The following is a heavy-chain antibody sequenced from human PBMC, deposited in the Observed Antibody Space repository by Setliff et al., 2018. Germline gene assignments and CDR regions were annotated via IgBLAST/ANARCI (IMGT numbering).Heavy chain of an antibody. V-gene: IGHV3-30*02. J-gene: IGHJ4*02. Sequence: GGSLRLSCAASGFTFSSYGMHWVRQAPGKGLEWVAVIRYDGSNKYYADSVKGRFTISRDNSKNTLYLQMNSLRAEDTAVYYCAKEGSIAAAPDYWGQGTLVTVSS. CDR1: GFTFSSYG. CDR2: IRYDGSNK. D-gene: IGHD6-13*01. CDR3: AKEGSIAAAPDY.